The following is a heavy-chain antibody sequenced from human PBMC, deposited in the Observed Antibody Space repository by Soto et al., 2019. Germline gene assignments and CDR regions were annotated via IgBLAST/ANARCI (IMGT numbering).Heavy chain of an antibody. D-gene: IGHD2-2*01. J-gene: IGHJ6*02. Sequence: QVQLVQSGAEVKKPGSSVNVSCKASGGTFSSYAISWVRQAPGQGLEWMGGIIPISGTANYAQKFQGRVTITADESTSTAYMELSSLRSEDTAVYYCARSQGSSTSLEIYHYYYYGMDVWGQGTTVTVSS. CDR2: IIPISGTA. CDR1: GGTFSSYA. V-gene: IGHV1-69*01. CDR3: ARSQGSSTSLEIYHYYYYGMDV.